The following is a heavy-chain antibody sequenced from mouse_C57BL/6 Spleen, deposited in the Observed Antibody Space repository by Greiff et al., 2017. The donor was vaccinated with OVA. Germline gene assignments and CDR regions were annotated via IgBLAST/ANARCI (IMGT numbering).Heavy chain of an antibody. D-gene: IGHD2-3*01. J-gene: IGHJ2*01. Sequence: VQLQQSGPELVKPGASVKISCKASGYAFSSSWMNWVNQRPGGGLGWIGRFFPGDGDTNYNGKFKGKATRTADKASSTAYMQLSSLTSEDSAVYFCARSGDGLDYWGQGTTLTVSS. V-gene: IGHV1-82*01. CDR1: GYAFSSSW. CDR3: ARSGDGLDY. CDR2: FFPGDGDT.